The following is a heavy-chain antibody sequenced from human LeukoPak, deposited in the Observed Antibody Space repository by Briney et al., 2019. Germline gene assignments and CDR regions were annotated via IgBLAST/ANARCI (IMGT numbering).Heavy chain of an antibody. V-gene: IGHV1-18*04. CDR2: ISAYNGNT. CDR3: ARYSSGWYGYYFDY. J-gene: IGHJ4*02. CDR1: GYTFTSYG. Sequence: GASVKVSCKASGYTFTSYGISWVRQAPGQGLEWMGWISAYNGNTNHAQKLQGRVTMTTDTSTSTAYMELRSLRSDDTAVYYCARYSSGWYGYYFDYWGQGTLVTVSS. D-gene: IGHD6-19*01.